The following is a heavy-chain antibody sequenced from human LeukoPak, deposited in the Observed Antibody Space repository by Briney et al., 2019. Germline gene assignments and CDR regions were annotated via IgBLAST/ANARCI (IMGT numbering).Heavy chain of an antibody. CDR2: IIPILGIA. V-gene: IGHV1-69*04. CDR1: GGTFSSYT. J-gene: IGHJ4*02. CDR3: ARDFDSGSYYY. D-gene: IGHD1-26*01. Sequence: SVKVSCKASGGTFSSYTISWVRQAPGQGLEWMGRIIPILGIANYAQKFQGRVTITADKSTSTSYMELSSLRSEDTAVYYCARDFDSGSYYYWGQGTLVTVSS.